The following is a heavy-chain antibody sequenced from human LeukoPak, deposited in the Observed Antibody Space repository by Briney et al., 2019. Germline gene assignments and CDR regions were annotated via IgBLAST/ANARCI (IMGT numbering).Heavy chain of an antibody. J-gene: IGHJ4*02. CDR2: ISGSGGST. Sequence: GGSLRLSCAASGFTLSSYAMSWVRQAPGKGLEWVSAISGSGGSTYYADSVKGRFTISRDNSKNTLYLQMNSLRAEDTAVYYCARDDYYDSSGYIYWGQGTLVTVSS. D-gene: IGHD3-22*01. V-gene: IGHV3-23*01. CDR1: GFTLSSYA. CDR3: ARDDYYDSSGYIY.